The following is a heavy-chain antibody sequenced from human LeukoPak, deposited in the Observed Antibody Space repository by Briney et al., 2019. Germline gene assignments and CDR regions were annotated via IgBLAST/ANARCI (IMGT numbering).Heavy chain of an antibody. D-gene: IGHD5-24*01. CDR2: ISSSSSYI. Sequence: AGGSLRLSCAASGFTFSSHSMNWVRQAPGKGLEWVSSISSSSSYIYYADSVKGRFTISRDNAKNSLYLQMNSLRAEDTAVYYCARDLLSQTREEDYWGQGTLVTVSS. V-gene: IGHV3-21*01. CDR1: GFTFSSHS. CDR3: ARDLLSQTREEDY. J-gene: IGHJ4*02.